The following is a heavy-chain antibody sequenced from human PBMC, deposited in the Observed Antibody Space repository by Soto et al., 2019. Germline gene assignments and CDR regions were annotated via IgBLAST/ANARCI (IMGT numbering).Heavy chain of an antibody. CDR3: TRGHYYGMDV. Sequence: GGSLRLSCAASGFTFSAYWMHWVRQAPGKGLVWVSRTNTDGTATTYADSVEGRFTISRDNAKNMPYLQMNSLRAEDTAVYYCTRGHYYGMDVWGQGTKVTVYS. CDR1: GFTFSAYW. V-gene: IGHV3-74*03. J-gene: IGHJ6*02. CDR2: TNTDGTAT.